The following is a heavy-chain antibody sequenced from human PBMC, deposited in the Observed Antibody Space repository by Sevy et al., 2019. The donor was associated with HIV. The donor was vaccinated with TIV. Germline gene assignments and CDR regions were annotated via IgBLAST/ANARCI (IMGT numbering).Heavy chain of an antibody. CDR2: ISYDGSHK. CDR3: ARDAGYSVNWYPRFDP. Sequence: GGSLRLSCAASAFTFSTYAMHWVRQAPGKGLEWVAVISYDGSHKYYADSVKGRFTISRDASKSSLYLQMNTLGAEDTAVYYCARDAGYSVNWYPRFDPWGQGTLVTVSS. J-gene: IGHJ5*02. D-gene: IGHD6-13*01. CDR1: AFTFSTYA. V-gene: IGHV3-30*03.